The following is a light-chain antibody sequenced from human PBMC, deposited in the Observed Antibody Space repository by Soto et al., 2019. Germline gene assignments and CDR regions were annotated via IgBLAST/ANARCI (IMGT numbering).Light chain of an antibody. CDR3: QQYDHLPRT. CDR2: DAS. CDR1: QEISNY. V-gene: IGKV1-33*01. Sequence: DIQMLQSPSSLSASVGDRVTITCQASQEISNYLNWYQQKPGKAPKVLIYDASNLDRGVPSRFSGRGSGTDFTFTISSLQPEDFATYYCQQYDHLPRTFGRGTKVEIK. J-gene: IGKJ1*01.